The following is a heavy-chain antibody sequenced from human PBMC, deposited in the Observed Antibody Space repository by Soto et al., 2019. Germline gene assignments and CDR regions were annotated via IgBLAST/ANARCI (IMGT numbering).Heavy chain of an antibody. D-gene: IGHD3-10*01. CDR2: IIPIFGTA. CDR1: GGTFSSYA. Sequence: QVQLVQSGAEVKKPGSSVKVSCKASGGTFSSYAISWVRQAPGQGLEWMGGIIPIFGTANYAQKFQGRVTITGDESRSTANRERSSLRSEDRAVYYGGKTGADPYYYWGRAVGGQGPTFPVSS. V-gene: IGHV1-69*12. J-gene: IGHJ6*02. CDR3: GKTGADPYYYWGRAV.